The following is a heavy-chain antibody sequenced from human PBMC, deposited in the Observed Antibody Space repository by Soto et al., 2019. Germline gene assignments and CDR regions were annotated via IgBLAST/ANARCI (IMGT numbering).Heavy chain of an antibody. CDR3: ARYYYDSSGYYYVFDY. CDR2: ISSSGSTI. J-gene: IGHJ4*02. V-gene: IGHV3-48*03. CDR1: GFTFSSYE. Sequence: GGSLRLSCAASGFTFSSYEMNWVRQAPGKGLEWVSYISSSGSTIYYADSVKGRFTISRDNAKNSLYLQMNSLRAEDTAVYYCARYYYDSSGYYYVFDYWGQGTLVTVPQ. D-gene: IGHD3-22*01.